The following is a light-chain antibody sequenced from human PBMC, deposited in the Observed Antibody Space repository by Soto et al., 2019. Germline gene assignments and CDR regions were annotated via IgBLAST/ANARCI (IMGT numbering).Light chain of an antibody. CDR3: QQYGSSPRT. Sequence: EIVLTQSPGTLSLSPGERATLSCSASQSVSSSYLAWYQQKPGQAPRLLIYGASIRATGIPDRFSGSGSGTDFTLTIRSLEPEDFAVYYCQQYGSSPRTFGQGTKVDIK. V-gene: IGKV3-20*01. CDR1: QSVSSSY. J-gene: IGKJ1*01. CDR2: GAS.